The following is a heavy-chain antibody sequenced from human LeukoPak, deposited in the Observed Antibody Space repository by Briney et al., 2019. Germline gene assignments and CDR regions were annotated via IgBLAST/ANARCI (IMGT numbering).Heavy chain of an antibody. D-gene: IGHD5-18*01. Sequence: GGSLRLSCAASGFTFSDYCMSWIRQAPGKGLEWVSYISSSSSYTNYADSVKGRFTISRDNAKNSLYLQMNSLRAEDTAVYYCARWELGYSLDYWGQGTLVTVSS. CDR2: ISSSSSYT. CDR1: GFTFSDYC. V-gene: IGHV3-11*03. J-gene: IGHJ4*02. CDR3: ARWELGYSLDY.